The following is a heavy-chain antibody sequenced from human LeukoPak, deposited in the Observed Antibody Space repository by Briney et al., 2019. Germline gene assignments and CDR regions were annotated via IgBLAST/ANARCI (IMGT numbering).Heavy chain of an antibody. J-gene: IGHJ6*02. CDR2: TSGRGGST. V-gene: IGHV3-23*01. CDR3: ARDLGVVVDNYYYYAMDV. CDR1: GFTFSSYA. Sequence: GVSLRLSCAASGFTFSSYAMTWVRQAPGKGLEWVSGTSGRGGSTYYADSVKGRFTISRDNSKNTLYLQMNSLRAEDTAVYYCARDLGVVVDNYYYYAMDVWGQGTTVTVSS. D-gene: IGHD2-15*01.